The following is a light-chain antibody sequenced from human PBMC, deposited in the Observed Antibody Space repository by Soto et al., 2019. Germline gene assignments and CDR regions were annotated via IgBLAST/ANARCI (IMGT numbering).Light chain of an antibody. CDR2: GAS. V-gene: IGKV3-20*01. J-gene: IGKJ1*01. CDR3: QQYGSSPRT. CDR1: QSVSSNY. Sequence: EIVLTQSPGTLSLSPGERATLSCRATQSVSSNYLAWYQQKPGQAPRPLIYGASSRATGIPDRFSGSGSGTDFTITISRLEPEDFAVYYCQQYGSSPRTFGQGTKVEIK.